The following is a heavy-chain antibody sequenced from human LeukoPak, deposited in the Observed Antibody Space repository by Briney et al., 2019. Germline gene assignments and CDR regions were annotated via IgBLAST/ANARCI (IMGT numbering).Heavy chain of an antibody. D-gene: IGHD5-12*01. CDR2: IYTSGST. CDR1: GGSISSYY. V-gene: IGHV4-4*07. CDR3: ARVGAYSGYDFTAIDI. J-gene: IGHJ3*02. Sequence: SETLSLTCTVSGGSISSYYWSWIRQPAGKGLEWIGRIYTSGSTNYNPSLKSRVTMSVDTSKNQFSLKLSSVTAADTAVYYCARVGAYSGYDFTAIDIWGQGTMVTVSS.